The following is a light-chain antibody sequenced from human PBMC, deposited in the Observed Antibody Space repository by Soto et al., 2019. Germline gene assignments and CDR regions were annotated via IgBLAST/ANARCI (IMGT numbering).Light chain of an antibody. CDR3: TSFNNNLAIV. J-gene: IGLJ1*01. Sequence: QSALTQPASVSGSPGQSITITCTGSNNDIGADKFVSWYQQHPGEAPKLIIFDVSNRPSRVSHRFSGSKSGNTASLTISRLQPEDESDYYCTSFNNNLAIVFGTVNKVTVL. CDR1: NNDIGADKF. CDR2: DVS. V-gene: IGLV2-14*03.